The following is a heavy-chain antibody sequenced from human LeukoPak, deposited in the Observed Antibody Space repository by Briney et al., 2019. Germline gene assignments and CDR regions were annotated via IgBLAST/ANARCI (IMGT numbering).Heavy chain of an antibody. CDR3: VGVRWFGASTWFDP. Sequence: AGSLRLSCVASGFIFDDYGMIWVRQAPGKGLEYVSAMYASGISTLYADSVKGRFTISRDNSKNTLHLQMSSLRAEDTAVYYCVGVRWFGASTWFDPWGQGTLVTVSS. CDR1: GFIFDDYG. D-gene: IGHD3-10*01. J-gene: IGHJ5*02. CDR2: MYASGIST. V-gene: IGHV3-64D*09.